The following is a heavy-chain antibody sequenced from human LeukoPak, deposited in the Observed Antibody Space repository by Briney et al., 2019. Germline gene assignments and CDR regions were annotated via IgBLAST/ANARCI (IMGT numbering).Heavy chain of an antibody. V-gene: IGHV3-30*18. D-gene: IGHD3-22*01. J-gene: IGHJ4*02. Sequence: GGSLRLSCAASGFTFSSYGMHWVRQAPGKGLEWVAVTSYDGSNKYYADSVKGRFTISRDNSKNTMYLQMNSLRPEDTAVYYCAKADWGSSGSYFDYWGQGTLVTVSS. CDR2: TSYDGSNK. CDR1: GFTFSSYG. CDR3: AKADWGSSGSYFDY.